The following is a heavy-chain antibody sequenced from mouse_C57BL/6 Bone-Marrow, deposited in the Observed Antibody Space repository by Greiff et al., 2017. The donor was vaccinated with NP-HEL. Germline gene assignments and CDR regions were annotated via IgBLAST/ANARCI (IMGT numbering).Heavy chain of an antibody. CDR1: GFTFSSYA. Sequence: EVKVVESGGGLVKPGGSLKLSCAASGFTFSSYAMSWVRQTPEKRLEWVATISDGGSYTYYPDNVKGRFTISRDNAKNNLYLQMSHLKSEDTAMYYCARAIQLRLGYYFDYWGQGTTLTVSS. V-gene: IGHV5-4*03. D-gene: IGHD3-2*02. CDR2: ISDGGSYT. J-gene: IGHJ2*01. CDR3: ARAIQLRLGYYFDY.